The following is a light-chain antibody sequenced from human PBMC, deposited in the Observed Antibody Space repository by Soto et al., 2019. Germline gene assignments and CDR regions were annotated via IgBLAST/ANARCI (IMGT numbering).Light chain of an antibody. CDR2: DAS. V-gene: IGKV1-33*01. CDR3: QKYDTLPPLT. J-gene: IGKJ4*01. CDR1: QDISNY. Sequence: DIQMTQSPSSLSASVGDRVTITCQASQDISNYLNWYQQKPGKATKLMIYDASNLETGVPSRFSGSVSVTNFTSTISSLQPEDIATNYCQKYDTLPPLTFGGGTKVEIK.